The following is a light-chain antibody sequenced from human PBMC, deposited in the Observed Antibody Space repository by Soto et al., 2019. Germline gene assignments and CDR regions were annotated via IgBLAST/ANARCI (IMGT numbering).Light chain of an antibody. CDR3: QQRTNWPSST. CDR2: DAS. Sequence: QSPATLSLSPGERATLSCRASRSVSSYLAWYQQKPGQTPRLLIHDASNRATGIPVRFSGSGSGTDFTLTISSLEPEDFAVYYCQQRTNWPSSTFGQGTRLEIK. CDR1: RSVSSY. V-gene: IGKV3-11*01. J-gene: IGKJ5*01.